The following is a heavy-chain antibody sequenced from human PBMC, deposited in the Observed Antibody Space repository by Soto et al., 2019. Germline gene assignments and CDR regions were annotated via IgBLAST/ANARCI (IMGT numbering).Heavy chain of an antibody. J-gene: IGHJ4*02. CDR2: INAGNGDT. Sequence: QVQLVQSGAEVKKPGASVKISCKASGITYTTHPIHWVRQAPGQGLEWMGWINAGNGDTRYSQRFQGRVTLTRDTSATTTYMDLSSLRSEDTSIYYCARAISGYVTWGQGTLVTVSS. CDR1: GITYTTHP. CDR3: ARAISGYVT. D-gene: IGHD5-12*01. V-gene: IGHV1-3*01.